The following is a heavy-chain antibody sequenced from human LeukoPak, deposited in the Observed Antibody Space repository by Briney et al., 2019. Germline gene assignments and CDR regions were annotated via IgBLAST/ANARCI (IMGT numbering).Heavy chain of an antibody. CDR1: GYTFTGYY. V-gene: IGHV1-2*02. Sequence: ASVKVSCKASGYTFTGYYMHWVRQAPGQGLEGMGWINPNSGGTNYAQKFQGRVTMTRDTSISTAYMELSRLRSDDTAVYYCAREEYSSSSNSWFDPWGQGNLVTVSS. D-gene: IGHD6-6*01. CDR3: AREEYSSSSNSWFDP. CDR2: INPNSGGT. J-gene: IGHJ5*02.